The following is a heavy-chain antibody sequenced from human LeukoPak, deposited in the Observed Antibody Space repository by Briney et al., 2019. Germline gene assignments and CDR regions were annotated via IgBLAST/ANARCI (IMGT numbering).Heavy chain of an antibody. Sequence: GGSLRLSCAASGFTFSNAWMSWVRQAPGKGLEWVGRIKSKTDGGTTDYAAPVKGRFTISRDDSKNTLYLHMNSLKTEDTAVYYCTTQQWLVPYYFDYWGQGTLVTVSS. CDR1: GFTFSNAW. D-gene: IGHD6-19*01. J-gene: IGHJ4*02. CDR2: IKSKTDGGTT. V-gene: IGHV3-15*01. CDR3: TTQQWLVPYYFDY.